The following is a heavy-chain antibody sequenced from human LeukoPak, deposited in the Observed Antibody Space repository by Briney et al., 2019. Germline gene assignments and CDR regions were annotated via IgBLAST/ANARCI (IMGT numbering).Heavy chain of an antibody. J-gene: IGHJ6*03. CDR3: AREYSSSSYYYYYMDV. CDR1: GGTFISYA. V-gene: IGHV1-69*05. D-gene: IGHD6-6*01. Sequence: SVKVSCKASGGTFISYAISWVRQAPGQGLEWMGRIIPIFGRANYAQKFQGRVTITTDESTSTAYMELSSLRSEDTAVYYCAREYSSSSYYYYYMDVWGKGTTVTVSS. CDR2: IIPIFGRA.